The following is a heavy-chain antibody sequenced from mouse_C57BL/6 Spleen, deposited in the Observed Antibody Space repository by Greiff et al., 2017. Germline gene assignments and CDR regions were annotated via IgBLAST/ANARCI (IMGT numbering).Heavy chain of an antibody. J-gene: IGHJ4*01. D-gene: IGHD1-1*01. CDR2: INPSSGYT. V-gene: IGHV1-4*01. CDR1: GYTFTSYT. CDR3: AITVVARAMDY. Sequence: VKLQQSGAELARPGASVKMSCKASGYTFTSYTMHWVKPRPGQGLEWIGYINPSSGYTKYNQKFKDKATLTADKSSSTAYMQLSSLTSEDSAVYYCAITVVARAMDYWGQGTSVTVSS.